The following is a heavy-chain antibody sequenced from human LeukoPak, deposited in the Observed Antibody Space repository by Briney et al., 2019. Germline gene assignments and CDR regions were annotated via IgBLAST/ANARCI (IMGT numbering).Heavy chain of an antibody. V-gene: IGHV1-2*02. Sequence: ASVKVSCKASGYTFTGYYMHWVRQAPGQGLEWMGWINPNSGGTNYAQKFQGRVTMTRDTSISTAYMELSSLRSDDTAVYYCARDQASGTKSCFDPWGQGTLVTVSS. D-gene: IGHD3-10*01. CDR1: GYTFTGYY. CDR3: ARDQASGTKSCFDP. J-gene: IGHJ5*02. CDR2: INPNSGGT.